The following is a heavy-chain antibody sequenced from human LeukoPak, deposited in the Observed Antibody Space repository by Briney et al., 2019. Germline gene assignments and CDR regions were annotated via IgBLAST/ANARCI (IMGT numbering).Heavy chain of an antibody. CDR2: ISGSGGGT. D-gene: IGHD2-2*01. Sequence: PGGSLRLSCAASGFTFSTYAMNWVRQAPGRGLEWVSTISGSGGGTYYADSVKGRFTISRDNSKNTLYLQMNSLRAEDTAVYYCAKAGRWGYQLLSDYYYYYYMDVWGKGTTVTVSS. V-gene: IGHV3-23*01. CDR3: AKAGRWGYQLLSDYYYYYYMDV. J-gene: IGHJ6*03. CDR1: GFTFSTYA.